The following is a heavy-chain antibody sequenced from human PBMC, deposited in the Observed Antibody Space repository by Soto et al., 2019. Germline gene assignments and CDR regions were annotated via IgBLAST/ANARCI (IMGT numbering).Heavy chain of an antibody. D-gene: IGHD5-18*01. CDR2: INHSGST. CDR1: GGSFSGHC. CDR3: ARGWSGSSYGPYYFDY. J-gene: IGHJ4*02. V-gene: IGHV4-34*01. Sequence: PSDPRSLTGSVYGGSFSGHCWSWMRQPPGKGLEWIGEINHSGSTNYNPSLKSRVTISGDTSKNQFSLKLSSVTAADTAVYYCARGWSGSSYGPYYFDYSGQGTLITVS.